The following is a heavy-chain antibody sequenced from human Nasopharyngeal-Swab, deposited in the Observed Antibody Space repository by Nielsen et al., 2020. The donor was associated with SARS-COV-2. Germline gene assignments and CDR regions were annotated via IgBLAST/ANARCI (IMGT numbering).Heavy chain of an antibody. Sequence: VRQAPGKGLGWIGEIYHSGSTNYNPSLKSRVTISVDKSKNQFSLKLSSVTAADTAVYYCASSSGTPFDYWGQGTLVTVSS. D-gene: IGHD1-14*01. CDR2: IYHSGST. CDR3: ASSSGTPFDY. V-gene: IGHV4-4*02. J-gene: IGHJ4*02.